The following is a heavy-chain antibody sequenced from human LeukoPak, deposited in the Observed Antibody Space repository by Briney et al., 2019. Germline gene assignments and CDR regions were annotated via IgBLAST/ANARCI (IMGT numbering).Heavy chain of an antibody. CDR2: INHSGST. V-gene: IGHV4-34*01. D-gene: IGHD3-10*01. CDR3: ATYYYGSGSYHNENWFDP. CDR1: GGSFSGYY. Sequence: SETLSLTCAVYGGSFSGYYWSWIRQPPGKGLEWIGEINHSGSTNYNPSLKSRVTISVDTSKNQFSLKLSSVTAADTAVYYCATYYYGSGSYHNENWFDPWGQGTLVTVSS. J-gene: IGHJ5*02.